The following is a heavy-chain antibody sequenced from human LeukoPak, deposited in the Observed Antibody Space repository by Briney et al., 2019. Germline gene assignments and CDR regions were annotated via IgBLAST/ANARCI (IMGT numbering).Heavy chain of an antibody. D-gene: IGHD5-12*01. CDR1: GGSIRSSH. CDR3: ARGFDSKSTYFDY. J-gene: IGHJ4*02. V-gene: IGHV4-59*01. CDR2: IYYSGST. Sequence: KPSETLSLTCTVSGGSIRSSHWSWIRQPPGKGLEWIGYIYYSGSTNYNPSFKSRLTVSLDTPKNQFSLKLRSVTAADTAVYYCARGFDSKSTYFDYWGQGTLVTVSS.